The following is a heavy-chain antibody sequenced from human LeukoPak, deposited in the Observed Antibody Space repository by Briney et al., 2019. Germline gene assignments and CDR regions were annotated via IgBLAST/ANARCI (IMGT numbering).Heavy chain of an antibody. Sequence: SETLSLTCAVSGYSISSDYYWGWIRQPPGKGLEWIGTIYHGGSTYYNPSLKSRVTISVDTSKNQFSLKLSSVTAADTTVYYCARDVAARPDYFDYWGQGTLVTVSS. CDR1: GYSISSDYY. D-gene: IGHD6-6*01. CDR3: ARDVAARPDYFDY. V-gene: IGHV4-38-2*02. J-gene: IGHJ4*02. CDR2: IYHGGST.